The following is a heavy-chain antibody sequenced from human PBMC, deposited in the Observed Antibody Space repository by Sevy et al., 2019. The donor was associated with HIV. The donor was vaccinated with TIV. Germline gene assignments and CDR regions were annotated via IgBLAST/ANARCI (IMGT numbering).Heavy chain of an antibody. J-gene: IGHJ4*02. V-gene: IGHV4-39*01. CDR2: IFFSGST. Sequence: KQSQTLSLTCTVSGVSISSSSYDWGWIRQPPGKGLEWIASIFFSGSTYYNPSLKSRVTISVDTSKNQFSLKLNSVTAADTALYYCARQGGLVDRAFDYWGQGTLVTVSS. CDR3: ARQGGLVDRAFDY. D-gene: IGHD3-10*01. CDR1: GVSISSSSYD.